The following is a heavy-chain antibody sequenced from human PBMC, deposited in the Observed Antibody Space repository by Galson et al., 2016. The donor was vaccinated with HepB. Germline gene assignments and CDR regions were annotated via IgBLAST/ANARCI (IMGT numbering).Heavy chain of an antibody. V-gene: IGHV4-39*01. CDR3: ARQSSDYHCAGGACYPNWFGP. CDR1: GAFLSSGTYY. Sequence: ETLSLTCTVSGAFLSSGTYYWAWLRQPPGKSLEWIGSIYYTGSTYFNPSLQSRGTIFVDTSKKQFSLRLATVIAADTAVYYCARQSSDYHCAGGACYPNWFGPWGQGTLVTVSS. CDR2: IYYTGST. D-gene: IGHD2-8*02. J-gene: IGHJ5*02.